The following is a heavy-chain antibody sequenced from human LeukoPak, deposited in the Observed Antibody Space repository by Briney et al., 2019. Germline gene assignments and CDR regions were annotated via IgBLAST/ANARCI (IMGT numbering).Heavy chain of an antibody. Sequence: SVKVSCKASGYTFTGYYMHWVRQAPGQGLEWMGWINPNSGGTNYAQKFQGRVTMTRDTSISTAYMELSRLRSDDTAVYYCARENGGYWTRNYYYGMDVWGQGTTVTVSS. V-gene: IGHV1-2*02. CDR1: GYTFTGYY. J-gene: IGHJ6*02. CDR3: ARENGGYWTRNYYYGMDV. CDR2: INPNSGGT. D-gene: IGHD4-17*01.